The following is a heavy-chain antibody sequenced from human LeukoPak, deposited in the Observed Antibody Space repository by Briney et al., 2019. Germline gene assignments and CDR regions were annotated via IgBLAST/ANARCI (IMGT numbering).Heavy chain of an antibody. CDR2: INHSGST. CDR1: GGSFSSYY. CDR3: AKSNGYGLVDI. Sequence: SETLSLTCAVYGGSFSSYYWSWIRQSPGKGLEWIGKINHSGSTNYNPSLKSRVTISVDTSKNQFSLKLTSVTAADTAVYYCAKSNGYGLVDIWGQGTMVTVSS. J-gene: IGHJ3*02. V-gene: IGHV4-34*01. D-gene: IGHD3-10*01.